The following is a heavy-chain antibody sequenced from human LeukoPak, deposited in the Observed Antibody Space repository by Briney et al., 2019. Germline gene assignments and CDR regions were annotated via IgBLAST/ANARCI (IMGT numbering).Heavy chain of an antibody. CDR1: GFTFSDYW. Sequence: PGGSLRLSCAASGFTFSDYWMSWVRQAPGKGLEWVANIKQDGSDKYDVDSVKGRFTISRDNAKNSLYLQMNSLRVEDTAVYYCARDLDIWGQGTRVTVSS. J-gene: IGHJ3*02. V-gene: IGHV3-7*01. CDR2: IKQDGSDK. CDR3: ARDLDI.